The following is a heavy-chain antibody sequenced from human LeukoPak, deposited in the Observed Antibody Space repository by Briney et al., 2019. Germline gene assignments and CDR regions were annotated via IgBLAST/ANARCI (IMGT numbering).Heavy chain of an antibody. D-gene: IGHD6-13*01. CDR3: ARDLIAAAGAGLDY. Sequence: PGRSLRLSCAASGFTFSSYAMHWVRQAPGKGLEWVAVISYDGSNKYYADSVKGRSTISRDNSKNTLYLQMNSLRAEDTAVYYCARDLIAAAGAGLDYWGQGTLVTVSS. CDR1: GFTFSSYA. J-gene: IGHJ4*02. CDR2: ISYDGSNK. V-gene: IGHV3-30*04.